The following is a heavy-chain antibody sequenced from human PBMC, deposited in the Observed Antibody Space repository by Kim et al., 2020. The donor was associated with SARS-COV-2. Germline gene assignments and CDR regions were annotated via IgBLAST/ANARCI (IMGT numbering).Heavy chain of an antibody. CDR1: GFTLSGYW. Sequence: GGSLRLSCAASGFTLSGYWMHWVRQVPGKGLVWVSRINSDGRTTSYADSVKGRFTISRDNAKNTLYLQMNSLRAEDTAVYYCARRQYSSGWYYLDYWGQGTLVTVSS. J-gene: IGHJ4*02. CDR2: INSDGRTT. CDR3: ARRQYSSGWYYLDY. V-gene: IGHV3-74*01. D-gene: IGHD6-19*01.